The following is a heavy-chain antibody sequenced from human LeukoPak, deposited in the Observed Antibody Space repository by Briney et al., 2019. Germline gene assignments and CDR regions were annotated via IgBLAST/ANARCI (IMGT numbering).Heavy chain of an antibody. V-gene: IGHV1-46*01. CDR3: ARRVGEPTYYYYCYMDV. CDR1: GYIFTTYY. CDR2: INPRGGST. Sequence: ASVKVSCKASGYIFTTYYMHWLRQAPGQGPEWMGIINPRGGSTDYAQKLQGRVTMTTDTSTSTAYMELRSLRSDDTAVYYCARRVGEPTYYYYCYMDVWGKGTTVTVSS. D-gene: IGHD1-14*01. J-gene: IGHJ6*03.